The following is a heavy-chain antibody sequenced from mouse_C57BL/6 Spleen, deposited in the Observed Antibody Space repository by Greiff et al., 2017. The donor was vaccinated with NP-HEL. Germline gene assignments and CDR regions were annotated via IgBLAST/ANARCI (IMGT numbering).Heavy chain of an antibody. J-gene: IGHJ2*01. CDR2: ISGGGGNT. D-gene: IGHD2-1*01. CDR1: GFTFGSYT. Sequence: EVKVVESGGGLVKPGGSLKLSCAASGFTFGSYTMSWVRQTPEKRLEWVATISGGGGNTYYPDSVKGRFTISRDNAKNTLYLQMSSLRSEDTALYYCARQDYYGNSYYFDYWGQGTTLTVSS. CDR3: ARQDYYGNSYYFDY. V-gene: IGHV5-9*01.